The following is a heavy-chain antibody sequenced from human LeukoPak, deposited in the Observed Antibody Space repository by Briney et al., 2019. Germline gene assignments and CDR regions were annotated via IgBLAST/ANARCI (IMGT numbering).Heavy chain of an antibody. CDR2: MNPNSGNT. J-gene: IGHJ4*02. Sequence: ASVKVSCKASGYTFTSYDINWVRQATGQGLEWMGWMNPNSGNTGYAQKFQGRVTMTRKTSISTAYMELSSLRSEDTAVYYCARSKTYDSSGAIDYWGQGTLVTVSS. CDR1: GYTFTSYD. V-gene: IGHV1-8*01. D-gene: IGHD3-22*01. CDR3: ARSKTYDSSGAIDY.